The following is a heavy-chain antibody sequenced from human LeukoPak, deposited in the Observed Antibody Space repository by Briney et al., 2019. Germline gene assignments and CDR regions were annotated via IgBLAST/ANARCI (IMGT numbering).Heavy chain of an antibody. Sequence: GGSLRLPCAASGFTVSNKYMNWVRQAPGKGLEWVSIIYSSGNTYYADSVEGRFTISRDNSKNIVYLQMSGLRAEDTALYYCARGVTNIAVGDYWGQGILVTVSS. J-gene: IGHJ4*02. D-gene: IGHD6-19*01. V-gene: IGHV3-53*01. CDR2: IYSSGNT. CDR1: GFTVSNKY. CDR3: ARGVTNIAVGDY.